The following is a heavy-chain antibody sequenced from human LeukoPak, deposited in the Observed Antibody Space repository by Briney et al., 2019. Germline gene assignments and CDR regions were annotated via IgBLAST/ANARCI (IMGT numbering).Heavy chain of an antibody. D-gene: IGHD3-22*01. CDR2: MNRNSGNT. CDR1: GYTFTSYD. V-gene: IGHV1-8*01. CDR3: ARGTYYYDSSGYYYVDAFDI. Sequence: ASVKVSCKASGYTFTSYDITWVRPATGQGLEWMGWMNRNSGNTGYAQKFQGRVTMTRNTSISTAYMELSSLRSEDTAVYYCARGTYYYDSSGYYYVDAFDIWGQGTKVTVSS. J-gene: IGHJ3*02.